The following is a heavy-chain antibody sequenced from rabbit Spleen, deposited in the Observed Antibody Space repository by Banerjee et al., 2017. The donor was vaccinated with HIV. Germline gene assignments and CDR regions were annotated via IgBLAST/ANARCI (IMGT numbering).Heavy chain of an antibody. CDR1: GVSFSGDSY. D-gene: IGHD4-2*01. Sequence: QSLEESGGDLVKPGTSLTLTCIASGVSFSGDSYMCWVRQAPGKGLEWVACAYAGNSGGNYSAAWGTDRFSISKTSSTTVTLQKTRLTAADAAAYFCAGDDAGAGAGVGANLWGQGTLVTVS. V-gene: IGHV1S40*01. CDR3: AGDDAGAGAGVGANL. J-gene: IGHJ4*01. CDR2: AYAGNSGGN.